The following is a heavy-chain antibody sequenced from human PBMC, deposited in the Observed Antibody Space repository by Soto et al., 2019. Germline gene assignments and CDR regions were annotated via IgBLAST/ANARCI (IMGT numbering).Heavy chain of an antibody. CDR1: GFTFTSSA. Sequence: GASGKVSCKASGFTFTSSAVQWGRQARGQSLEGIGWIVVGSGNTNYAQKFQERVTITRDMSTSTAYMELSSLRSEDTAVYYCAALRHYYDSSGYYTPLYYYYGMDVWGQGTTVTVSS. D-gene: IGHD3-22*01. CDR2: IVVGSGNT. V-gene: IGHV1-58*01. J-gene: IGHJ6*02. CDR3: AALRHYYDSSGYYTPLYYYYGMDV.